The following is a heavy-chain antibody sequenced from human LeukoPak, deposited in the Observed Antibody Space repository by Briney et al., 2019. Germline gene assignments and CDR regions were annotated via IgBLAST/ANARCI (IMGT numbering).Heavy chain of an antibody. J-gene: IGHJ6*03. Sequence: PSGTLSLTCTVSGGSISDYYWNWIRQPPGKGLEWIGYIYYSGSTTYNPSLKSRVTMSVDTAKNQFSLKLRSVTAADTAVYYCARGDFCSKSNCYLRPMDVWGKGTTVTVSS. CDR3: ARGDFCSKSNCYLRPMDV. CDR2: IYYSGST. CDR1: GGSISDYY. V-gene: IGHV4-59*01. D-gene: IGHD3-3*01.